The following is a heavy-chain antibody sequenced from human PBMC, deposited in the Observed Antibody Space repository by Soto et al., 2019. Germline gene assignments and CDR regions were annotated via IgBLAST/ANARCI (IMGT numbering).Heavy chain of an antibody. J-gene: IGHJ6*02. CDR2: ISAYNGNT. D-gene: IGHD2-2*01. CDR3: VRERSIVVVPAAPIYYYYGMDF. Sequence: QVQLVQSGAEVKKPGASVKVSCKASGYTFTSYGISWVRQAPGQGLEWMGWISAYNGNTNYAQKLQGTVTMTTDTSTSTAYMELRSLRSDDTAVYYCVRERSIVVVPAAPIYYYYGMDFWGQGTTVTVSS. V-gene: IGHV1-18*01. CDR1: GYTFTSYG.